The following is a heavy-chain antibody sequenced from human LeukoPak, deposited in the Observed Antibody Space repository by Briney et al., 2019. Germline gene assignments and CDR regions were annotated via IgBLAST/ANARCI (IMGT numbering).Heavy chain of an antibody. V-gene: IGHV4-59*01. CDR3: ARVSGATITTYYGVDV. CDR1: GGSISTYY. CDR2: IHYSGST. D-gene: IGHD5-12*01. Sequence: SETLSLTCAVSGGSISTYYWSWIRQPPGKGLEWIGNIHYSGSTIYNPSLKSRVTISIDMSKSQFSLRLSSVTAVDTAVYYCARVSGATITTYYGVDVWGQGTTVTVS. J-gene: IGHJ6*02.